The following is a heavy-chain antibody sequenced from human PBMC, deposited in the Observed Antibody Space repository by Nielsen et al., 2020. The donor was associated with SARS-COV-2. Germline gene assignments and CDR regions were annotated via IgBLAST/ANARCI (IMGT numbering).Heavy chain of an antibody. CDR1: GFTFSSYG. CDR2: IWYDGSNK. CDR3: ARGEQTRGPRGRYYYGIDV. Sequence: GESLKISCAASGFTFSSYGMHWVRQAPGKGLEWVAVIWYDGSNKYYADSVKGRLTISRDNSKNTLYLQMNSLRAEDTAVYYCARGEQTRGPRGRYYYGIDVWGQGTTVTVSS. V-gene: IGHV3-33*01. D-gene: IGHD3-16*01. J-gene: IGHJ6*02.